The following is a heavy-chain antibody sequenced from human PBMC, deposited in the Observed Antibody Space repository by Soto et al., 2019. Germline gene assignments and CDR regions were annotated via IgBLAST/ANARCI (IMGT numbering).Heavy chain of an antibody. CDR1: GDSVSINSAA. CDR2: TYYRSKWYN. CDR3: ARGVATTLYYYYYGMNV. D-gene: IGHD5-12*01. J-gene: IGHJ6*02. Sequence: SQTLSLTCAISGDSVSINSAAWNWIRQSPSRGLEWLGRTYYRSKWYNDYAVSVKSRITINPDTSKNQFSLQLNSVTPEDTAVYYCARGVATTLYYYYYGMNVWGQGTTVTV. V-gene: IGHV6-1*01.